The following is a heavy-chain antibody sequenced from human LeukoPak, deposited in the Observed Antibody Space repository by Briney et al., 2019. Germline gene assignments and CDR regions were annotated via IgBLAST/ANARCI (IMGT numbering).Heavy chain of an antibody. D-gene: IGHD4-17*01. J-gene: IGHJ6*03. CDR1: GDSISSGDYY. V-gene: IGHV4-61*02. CDR3: ARLVTEYGDYATYYYYYMDV. CDR2: ISSSGST. Sequence: SETLSLTCTVSGDSISSGDYYWSWIRQPAGKGLEWIGRISSSGSTYYNPSLKSRVTISVDTSKNQFSLKLSSVTAADTAVYYCARLVTEYGDYATYYYYYMDVWGKGTTVTISS.